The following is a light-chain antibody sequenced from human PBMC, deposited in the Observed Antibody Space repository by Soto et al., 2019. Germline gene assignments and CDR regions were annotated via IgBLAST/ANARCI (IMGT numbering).Light chain of an antibody. Sequence: EIVLTQSPATLSLSPGESAALSCRASQSVSTDLLWYQQKPGQAPRLLIYDASNRATGIPARFSGSGSGTDFTLTISSLEPEDFAVYFCQQRSTWPFTFGGGTKVEIK. CDR3: QQRSTWPFT. J-gene: IGKJ4*01. CDR2: DAS. CDR1: QSVSTD. V-gene: IGKV3-11*01.